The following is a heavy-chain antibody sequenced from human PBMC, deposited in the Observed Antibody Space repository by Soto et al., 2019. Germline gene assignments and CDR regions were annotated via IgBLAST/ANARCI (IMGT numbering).Heavy chain of an antibody. D-gene: IGHD5-18*01. CDR2: ISYDGSNK. V-gene: IGHV3-30*18. CDR1: GFTFSSYG. CDR3: AKHRGYSYGSYFDY. Sequence: QVQLVESGGGVVQPGRSLRLSCAASGFTFSSYGMHWVRQAPGKGLEWVAVISYDGSNKYYADSVNGRFTISRDHPTNALYLQMNSMRAEATAVYYCAKHRGYSYGSYFDYWGQGTLVTVSS. J-gene: IGHJ4*02.